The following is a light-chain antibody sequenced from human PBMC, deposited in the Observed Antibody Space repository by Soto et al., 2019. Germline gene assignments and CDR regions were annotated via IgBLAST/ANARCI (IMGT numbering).Light chain of an antibody. CDR1: SSNIGAPYD. CDR3: QSYDMSLNNYV. J-gene: IGLJ1*01. CDR2: GGN. V-gene: IGLV1-40*01. Sequence: SVLTQPTSVSGAPGQTVTISCTGSSSNIGAPYDVHWSQHLPGTAPKLLIYGGNNRASGVPDRFSGSRSGTSASLDITGLQAEDEAAYFCQSYDMSLNNYVFGTGTKVTVL.